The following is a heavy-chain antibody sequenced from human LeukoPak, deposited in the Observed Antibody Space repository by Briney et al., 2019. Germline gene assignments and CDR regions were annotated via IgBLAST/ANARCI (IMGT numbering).Heavy chain of an antibody. CDR2: IIPIFGTV. V-gene: IGHV1-69*13. CDR1: GYTFTSYD. Sequence: SVKVSCKASGYTFTSYDINWVRQATGQGLEWMGGIIPIFGTVNYAQKFQGRVTITADESTSTAYMELSSLRSEDTAVYYCARDLTYYYDSSGYPMGPFDYWGQGTLVTVSS. J-gene: IGHJ4*02. D-gene: IGHD3-22*01. CDR3: ARDLTYYYDSSGYPMGPFDY.